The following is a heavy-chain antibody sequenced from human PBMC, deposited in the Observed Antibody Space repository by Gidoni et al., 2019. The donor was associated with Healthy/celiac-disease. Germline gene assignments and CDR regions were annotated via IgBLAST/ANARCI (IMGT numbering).Heavy chain of an antibody. D-gene: IGHD3-10*01. Sequence: QVQLVESGGGVVQPGRSLRLSCAASGFTFSSYGMHWVRQAPGKGLEWVAVIWYDGSNKYYADSVKGRFTISRDNSKNTLYLQMNSLRAEDTAVYYCARELGDPYNWFDPWGQGTLVTVSS. CDR3: ARELGDPYNWFDP. V-gene: IGHV3-33*01. J-gene: IGHJ5*02. CDR1: GFTFSSYG. CDR2: IWYDGSNK.